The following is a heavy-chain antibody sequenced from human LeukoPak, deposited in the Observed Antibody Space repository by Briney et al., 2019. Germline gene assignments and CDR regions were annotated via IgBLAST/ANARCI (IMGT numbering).Heavy chain of an antibody. Sequence: GGSLRLSCAASGFTFSGSPILWVRQASGKGLEWVGRIRSKADNYATAYAASVQGRCTISGDDSKSTAYLQLNSLKTEDTAVYYCTQSNYWGQGALVTVSS. V-gene: IGHV3-73*01. CDR3: TQSNY. CDR2: IRSKADNYAT. J-gene: IGHJ4*02. CDR1: GFTFSGSP.